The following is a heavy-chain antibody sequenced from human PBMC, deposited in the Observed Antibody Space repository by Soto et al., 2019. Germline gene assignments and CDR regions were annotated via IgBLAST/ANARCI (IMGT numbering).Heavy chain of an antibody. Sequence: GGSLRLSWAASGFTFSGYSMNWVRQAPGKGLEWVSYISSSSSTIYYADSVKGRFTISRDNAKNSLYLQMNSLRAEDTAVYYCARDRKSLVTIFGVVIIRGDDAFDIWGRGTMVTVSS. J-gene: IGHJ3*02. CDR2: ISSSSSTI. V-gene: IGHV3-48*01. CDR3: ARDRKSLVTIFGVVIIRGDDAFDI. D-gene: IGHD3-3*01. CDR1: GFTFSGYS.